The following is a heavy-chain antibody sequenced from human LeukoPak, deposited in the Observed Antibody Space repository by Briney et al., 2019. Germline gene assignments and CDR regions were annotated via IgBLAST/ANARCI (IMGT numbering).Heavy chain of an antibody. V-gene: IGHV3-30-3*01. CDR3: ATEYCSSTSCYRFDS. CDR2: ISYDGSNK. D-gene: IGHD2-2*01. J-gene: IGHJ4*02. CDR1: GFTFSSYA. Sequence: GGSLRLSCAASGFTFSSYAMHWVRQAPGKGLEWVAVISYDGSNKYYADSVKGRFTISRDNSKNTLYLQMNSLRAEDTAVYYCATEYCSSTSCYRFDSWGQGTLVTVSS.